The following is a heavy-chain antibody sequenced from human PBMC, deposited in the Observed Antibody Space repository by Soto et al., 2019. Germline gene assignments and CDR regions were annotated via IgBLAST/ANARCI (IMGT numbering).Heavy chain of an antibody. V-gene: IGHV4-59*01. CDR3: ARVRDGYKRDAFDI. D-gene: IGHD2-21*01. Sequence: SETLSLTCAVSGTYFGTYYWSWIRQPPGKGLEWIGYIFYSGHLKYNPSLKSRLTISVDPPKNQISLRLTSVTAADTAVYYCARVRDGYKRDAFDIWGQGTMVTVSS. CDR2: IFYSGHL. J-gene: IGHJ3*02. CDR1: GTYFGTYY.